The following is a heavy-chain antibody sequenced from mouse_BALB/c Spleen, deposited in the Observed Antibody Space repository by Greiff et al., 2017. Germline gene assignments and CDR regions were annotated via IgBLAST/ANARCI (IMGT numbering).Heavy chain of an antibody. V-gene: IGHV5-6-4*01. J-gene: IGHJ2*01. Sequence: EVKLMESGGGLVKPGGSLKLSCAASGFTFSSYTMSWVRHTPEKRLEWVATISSGGSYTYYPDSVKGRFTISRDNAKNTLYLQMSSLKSEDTAMYYCTRDLSPSYFDYWGQGTTLTVSS. CDR1: GFTFSSYT. CDR3: TRDLSPSYFDY. CDR2: ISSGGSYT. D-gene: IGHD6-2*01.